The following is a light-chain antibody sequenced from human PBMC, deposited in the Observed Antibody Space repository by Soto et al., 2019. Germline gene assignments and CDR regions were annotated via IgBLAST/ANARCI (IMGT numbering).Light chain of an antibody. Sequence: EIVMTQSPATLSVSPGDRATLSCRASQSISANSAWYQQTPGQTPSLLIYGASTRAAGVPARFSGSGCGTEVTLTISSRQSEDFAVYYCQQYNNWPPRTFGQGTKVDIK. CDR1: QSISAN. CDR3: QQYNNWPPRT. J-gene: IGKJ1*01. CDR2: GAS. V-gene: IGKV3-15*01.